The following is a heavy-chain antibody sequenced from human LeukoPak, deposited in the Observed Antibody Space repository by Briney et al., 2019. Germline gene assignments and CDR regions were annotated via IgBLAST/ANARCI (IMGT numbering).Heavy chain of an antibody. Sequence: SETLSLTCTVSGGSISSGGYYWSWIRQRPGKGLEWIGYIYYSGSTYYNPSLKSRVTISVDTSKNQFSLKLSSVTAADTAVYYCARRYYYDSSGYHGVWFDPWGQGTLVTVSS. CDR3: ARRYYYDSSGYHGVWFDP. D-gene: IGHD3-22*01. V-gene: IGHV4-31*03. CDR1: GGSISSGGYY. CDR2: IYYSGST. J-gene: IGHJ5*02.